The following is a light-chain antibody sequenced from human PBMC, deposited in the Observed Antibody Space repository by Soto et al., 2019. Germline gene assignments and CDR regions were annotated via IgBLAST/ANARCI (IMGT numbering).Light chain of an antibody. CDR2: KDS. CDR3: YSAADNSWV. J-gene: IGLJ3*02. Sequence: SYELTQPSSVSVSPGQTARITCSGDLLSKKYARWFQQKPGQAPVQVIYKDSERPSGIPERFSGSSSGTTVTLTISGAQVDDEADYYCYSAADNSWVFGGGTKLAVL. V-gene: IGLV3-27*01. CDR1: LLSKKY.